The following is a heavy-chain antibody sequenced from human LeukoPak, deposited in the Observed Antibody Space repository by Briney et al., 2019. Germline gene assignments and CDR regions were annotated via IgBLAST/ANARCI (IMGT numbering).Heavy chain of an antibody. CDR1: GFTFTAFS. V-gene: IGHV3-21*06. D-gene: IGHD3-22*01. CDR2: IRSESTFT. Sequence: GGSLRLSCAASGFTFTAFSMSWVRQAPGKALDWVSSIRSESTFTSYSDSVKGRFTISRDNAKNSLHLQMNSLRAEDTAVYFCARVDFGDYFDTSDYHFFDFWGQGTLVTVSS. CDR3: ARVDFGDYFDTSDYHFFDF. J-gene: IGHJ4*02.